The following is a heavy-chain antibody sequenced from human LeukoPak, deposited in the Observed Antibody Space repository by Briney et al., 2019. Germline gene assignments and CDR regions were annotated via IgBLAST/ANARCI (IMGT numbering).Heavy chain of an antibody. D-gene: IGHD6-13*01. CDR2: IYNSGST. CDR1: GYSISSGYY. J-gene: IGHJ5*02. V-gene: IGHV4-38-2*02. Sequence: SGTLSLTCTVSGYSISSGYYWGWIRQAPGKGLKWIGSIYNSGSTYYNPSLKSRVTISVDMSKNQFSLKMSSVTAADTAVYYCARAYSSSWYWNWFDPWGQGTLVTVSS. CDR3: ARAYSSSWYWNWFDP.